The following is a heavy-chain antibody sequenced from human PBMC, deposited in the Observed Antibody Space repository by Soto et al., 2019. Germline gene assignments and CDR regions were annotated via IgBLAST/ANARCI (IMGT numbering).Heavy chain of an antibody. D-gene: IGHD6-19*01. J-gene: IGHJ4*02. CDR2: ISSSSSTI. CDR1: GFTFSSYS. CDR3: ARGGHSSGWYGFFAY. V-gene: IGHV3-48*02. Sequence: EVQLVESGGGLVQPGGSLRLSCAASGFTFSSYSMNWVRQAPGKGLEWVSYISSSSSTIYYADSVKGRFTISRDNAKNSLYLQMNSLRDEDTAVYYCARGGHSSGWYGFFAYWGQGTLVTVSS.